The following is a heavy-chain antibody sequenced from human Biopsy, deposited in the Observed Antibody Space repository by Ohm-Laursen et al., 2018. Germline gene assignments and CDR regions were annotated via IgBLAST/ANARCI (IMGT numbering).Heavy chain of an antibody. CDR1: GGSMSGDY. CDR2: ISDRGST. J-gene: IGHJ3*01. V-gene: IGHV4-59*07. CDR3: ARLYRLDDYWNDDPPDAFDV. Sequence: SDTLSLTCTVSGGSMSGDYWSWIRQSPRKGLEWIGHISDRGSTNYNPSLRGRVTISVDTSKNQFSLKLTSVTAADTAVFFCARLYRLDDYWNDDPPDAFDVWGQGTMVTVSS. D-gene: IGHD3-3*01.